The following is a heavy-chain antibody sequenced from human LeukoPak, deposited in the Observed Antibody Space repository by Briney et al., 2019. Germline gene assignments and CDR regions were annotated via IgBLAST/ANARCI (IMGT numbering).Heavy chain of an antibody. Sequence: ASVKVSCKASGGTFSSYAISWVRQAPGQGLEWMGGIIPIFGTANYAQKFQGRVTITADESTSTAYMELSSLRSEDTAVYYCLAGVGYCYYYGMDVWGQGTTVTVSS. D-gene: IGHD1-26*01. CDR1: GGTFSSYA. CDR3: LAGVGYCYYYGMDV. J-gene: IGHJ6*02. CDR2: IIPIFGTA. V-gene: IGHV1-69*13.